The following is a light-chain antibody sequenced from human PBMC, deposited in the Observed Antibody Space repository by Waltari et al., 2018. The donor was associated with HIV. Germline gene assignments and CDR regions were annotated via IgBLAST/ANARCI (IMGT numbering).Light chain of an antibody. J-gene: IGLJ2*01. CDR3: CAYAGSTTYVI. Sequence: QSALTQPASVSGSPAQSITISCTGTSSDVGGYNLVPWYQQHPGKAPKLMIYEVSKRPSGVSNRCSGSKSGNTASLTISGLQAEDEADYYCCAYAGSTTYVIFGGGTKLTVL. CDR1: SSDVGGYNL. CDR2: EVS. V-gene: IGLV2-23*02.